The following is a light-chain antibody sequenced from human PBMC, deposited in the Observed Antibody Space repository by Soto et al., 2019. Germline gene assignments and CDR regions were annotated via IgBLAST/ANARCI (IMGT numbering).Light chain of an antibody. CDR2: DVT. CDR1: SSDVGNYIY. J-gene: IGLJ1*01. Sequence: QSALTQPASVSGSPGQSITISCTGASSDVGNYIYVSWYQQHPGKAPKPIIYDVTDRPSGVSNRFSGSKSGNTASLTISGLQAEDEPDYYRSSYTGSRTLYVFGTGTKVTVL. CDR3: SSYTGSRTLYV. V-gene: IGLV2-14*01.